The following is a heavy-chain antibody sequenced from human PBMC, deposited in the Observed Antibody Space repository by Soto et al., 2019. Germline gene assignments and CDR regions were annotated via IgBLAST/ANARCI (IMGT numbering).Heavy chain of an antibody. CDR1: GYSVSSNSAT. Sequence: QTLSLPCAISGYSVSSNSATWNLIRQSPSRGLEWLGRTYYRSKWYNDYAVSVKSRITIKPDTSKNQFSLQLSSMTPEDTAVYYCARKSIGTGGWFAPWGQGTLVTVSS. J-gene: IGHJ5*02. CDR3: ARKSIGTGGWFAP. V-gene: IGHV6-1*01. D-gene: IGHD1-1*01. CDR2: TYYRSKWYN.